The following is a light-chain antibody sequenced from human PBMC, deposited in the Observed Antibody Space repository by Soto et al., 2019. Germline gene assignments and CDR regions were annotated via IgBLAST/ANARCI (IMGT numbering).Light chain of an antibody. Sequence: DIPMTRSPSTLSASVGDSVSITCRASQSIHIWLAWYQQKPGKAPKLLIYKASNLQNGVPSRFSGSGSGTEFTLTISSLQPDDFANYYCHQYSTSPLTFGGGTKVEIK. J-gene: IGKJ4*01. CDR2: KAS. V-gene: IGKV1-5*03. CDR1: QSIHIW. CDR3: HQYSTSPLT.